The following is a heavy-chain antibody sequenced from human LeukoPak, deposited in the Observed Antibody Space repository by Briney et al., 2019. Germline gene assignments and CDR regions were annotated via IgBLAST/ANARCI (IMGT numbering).Heavy chain of an antibody. CDR2: IIPIFGTA. J-gene: IGHJ4*02. CDR1: GGTFSSYT. Sequence: VASVKVSCKASGGTFSSYTISWVRQAPGQGLEWMGRIIPIFGTANYAQKFQGRVTITTDESTSTAYMELSSLRSEDTAVYYCARAEVEMAPRYWGQGTLVTVSS. D-gene: IGHD5-24*01. V-gene: IGHV1-69*05. CDR3: ARAEVEMAPRY.